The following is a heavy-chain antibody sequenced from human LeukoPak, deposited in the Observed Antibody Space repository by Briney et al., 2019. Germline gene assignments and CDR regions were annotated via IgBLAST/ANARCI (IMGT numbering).Heavy chain of an antibody. D-gene: IGHD2-2*02. Sequence: HAGGSLRLSCAASGFTFSTYWMTWVRQAPGKGLEWVANMKRDGSEIYYAGSVKGRFTISRDNAKSSLYLQMNSLRAEDTAVYYCARYTEYYFDYWGQGTLVTVSS. CDR2: MKRDGSEI. CDR3: ARYTEYYFDY. V-gene: IGHV3-7*01. J-gene: IGHJ4*02. CDR1: GFTFSTYW.